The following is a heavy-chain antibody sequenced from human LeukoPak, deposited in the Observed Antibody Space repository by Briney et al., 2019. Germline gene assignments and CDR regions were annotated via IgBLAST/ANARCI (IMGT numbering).Heavy chain of an antibody. V-gene: IGHV4-59*08. D-gene: IGHD3-10*01. CDR1: GGSISGYY. J-gene: IGHJ4*02. Sequence: PSETLSLTCTVSGGSISGYYWSWIRQSPGQGLEWIGYIYNSGSTNYNPSLQSRVTISVDTSKNQFSLNLSSVTAADTAVYYCARYGSGTYPRFDYWGQGTLVTVSS. CDR2: IYNSGST. CDR3: ARYGSGTYPRFDY.